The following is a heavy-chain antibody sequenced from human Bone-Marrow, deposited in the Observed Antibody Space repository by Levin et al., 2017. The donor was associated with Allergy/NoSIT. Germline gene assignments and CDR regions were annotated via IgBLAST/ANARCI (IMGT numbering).Heavy chain of an antibody. D-gene: IGHD7-27*01. CDR1: GYKFTSYY. Sequence: RGESLKISCQGSGYKFTSYYIFWVRQMAGKGPELMGRIDPSDSYSIYSPSFEGHVTFSIDKTINTAYLQWNSLRASDTANYYCATSYWGNGWYFDLWGRGTLVTVSS. V-gene: IGHV5-10-1*01. CDR3: ATSYWGNGWYFDL. CDR2: IDPSDSYS. J-gene: IGHJ2*01.